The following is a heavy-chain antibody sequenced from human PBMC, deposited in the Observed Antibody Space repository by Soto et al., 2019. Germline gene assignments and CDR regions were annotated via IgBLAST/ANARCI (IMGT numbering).Heavy chain of an antibody. Sequence: GGSLRLSCAASGFTVSNLYMTWVRQAPGKGLQWVAVISSGGSSYYADSVKGRFTISRDNSKNTLYLEMNSLRAEDTAVYYCAKGYRLGVLRYFDWPPYFDYWGQGTLVTVSS. D-gene: IGHD3-9*01. V-gene: IGHV3-66*01. J-gene: IGHJ4*02. CDR2: ISSGGSS. CDR3: AKGYRLGVLRYFDWPPYFDY. CDR1: GFTVSNLY.